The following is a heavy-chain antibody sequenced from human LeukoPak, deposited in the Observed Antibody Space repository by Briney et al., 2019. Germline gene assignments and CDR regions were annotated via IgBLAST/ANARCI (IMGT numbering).Heavy chain of an antibody. Sequence: PGGSLRLSCAASGSGLTFSSYWMHWVRQGPGEGLVWVSRINSDGTSTIYADSVKGRFTIYRDNAKNTVYLQMNSLRAEDTAVYYCAKEYGGNRRAFDIWGQGTMVTVSS. CDR1: GSGLTFSSYW. V-gene: IGHV3-74*01. J-gene: IGHJ3*02. D-gene: IGHD4-23*01. CDR3: AKEYGGNRRAFDI. CDR2: INSDGTST.